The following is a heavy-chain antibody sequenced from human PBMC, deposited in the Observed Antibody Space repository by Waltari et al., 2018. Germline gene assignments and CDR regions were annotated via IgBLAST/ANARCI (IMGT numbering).Heavy chain of an antibody. CDR1: GYSISSGYY. CDR2: IYHSGST. Sequence: QVQLQESGPGLVKPSETLSLTCAVSGYSISSGYYWGWIRQPPGKGLEWIGSIYHSGSTYYNPSLKSRVTISVDTSKNQFSLKLSSVTAADTAVYYCARGRGTQERRIDYWGQGTLVTVSS. CDR3: ARGRGTQERRIDY. J-gene: IGHJ4*02. V-gene: IGHV4-38-2*01. D-gene: IGHD1-1*01.